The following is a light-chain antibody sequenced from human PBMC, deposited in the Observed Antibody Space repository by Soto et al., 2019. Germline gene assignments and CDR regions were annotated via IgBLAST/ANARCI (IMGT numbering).Light chain of an antibody. CDR1: QRVSSTY. J-gene: IGKJ1*01. Sequence: ETVLTQSPGTLSLSPGERATLSCRSIQRVSSTYLAGYQQKPGRAPRLLIYGASSRATGIPDRFSGSGSGTEFTLTISSLQSEDFAVYYCQEYIQWPPGMFGPGTKVDIK. V-gene: IGKV3-20*01. CDR2: GAS. CDR3: QEYIQWPPGM.